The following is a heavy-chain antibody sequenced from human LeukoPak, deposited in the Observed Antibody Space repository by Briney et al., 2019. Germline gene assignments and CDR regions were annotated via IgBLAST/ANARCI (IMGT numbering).Heavy chain of an antibody. V-gene: IGHV4-4*07. D-gene: IGHD3-3*01. CDR2: IYTSGST. CDR1: GGSISSYY. J-gene: IGHJ5*02. Sequence: SETLSLTCTVSGGSISSYYWSWIRQPAGKGLEWIGRIYTSGSTNYNPSLKSRVTMSVDTSKNQFSLKLSSVTAADTAVYYCARVNHDFWSGYPNWFDPWGQGTLVTVSS. CDR3: ARVNHDFWSGYPNWFDP.